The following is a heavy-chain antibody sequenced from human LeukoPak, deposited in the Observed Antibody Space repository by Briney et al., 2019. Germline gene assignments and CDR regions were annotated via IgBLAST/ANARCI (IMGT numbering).Heavy chain of an antibody. D-gene: IGHD3-10*01. Sequence: SVKVSCKVSGGTFSSYAISWVRQAPGQGLEWTGGIIPIFGTANYAQKFQGRVTITADESTSTAYMELSSLRSEDTAVYYCARRGGLGSGGYYNEYFQHWGQGTLVTVSS. CDR3: ARRGGLGSGGYYNEYFQH. CDR1: GGTFSSYA. CDR2: IIPIFGTA. V-gene: IGHV1-69*01. J-gene: IGHJ1*01.